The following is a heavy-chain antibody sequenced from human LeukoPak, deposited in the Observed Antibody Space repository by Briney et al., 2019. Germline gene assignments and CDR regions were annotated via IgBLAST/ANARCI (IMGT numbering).Heavy chain of an antibody. CDR2: ISGSGGGT. D-gene: IGHD2-2*01. CDR3: AKAPSRPLVVPAAMDFDI. CDR1: GFTFISYS. Sequence: PGGSLRLSCAASGFTFISYSMNWVRQAPGKGLEWVSAISGSGGGTYYADSVKGRFTISRDNTQNTLYLQMNSLRAEDTAVYYCAKAPSRPLVVPAAMDFDIWGQGTMVTVSS. V-gene: IGHV3-23*01. J-gene: IGHJ3*02.